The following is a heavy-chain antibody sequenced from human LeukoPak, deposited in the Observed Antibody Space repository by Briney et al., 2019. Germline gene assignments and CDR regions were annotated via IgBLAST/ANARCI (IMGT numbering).Heavy chain of an antibody. V-gene: IGHV3-48*04. CDR3: ARDENTYYYDSSGYGFDY. CDR1: GFTFSSYS. Sequence: GGSLRLSCAASGFTFSSYSMNWVRQAPGKGLEWVSYISSSSSTIYYADSVKGRFTISRDNAKNSLYLQMNSLRAEDTAVYYCARDENTYYYDSSGYGFDYWGQGTLVTVSS. CDR2: ISSSSSTI. J-gene: IGHJ4*02. D-gene: IGHD3-22*01.